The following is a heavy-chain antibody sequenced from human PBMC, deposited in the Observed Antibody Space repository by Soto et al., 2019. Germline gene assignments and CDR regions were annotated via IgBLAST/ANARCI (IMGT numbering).Heavy chain of an antibody. CDR2: IVPIFGA. Sequence: QVQLVQSGAEVKKPGSSVKVSCKSSGGTFSNYGFSWVRQAPGQGLECMGVIVPIFGAEHPQKFQGRVTITADESXNXDFMELRGLGSEDTAVYYCARGGSDYEGSGYYQGHVWGQGTTVTVSS. V-gene: IGHV1-69*12. CDR3: ARGGSDYEGSGYYQGHV. J-gene: IGHJ6*02. CDR1: GGTFSNYG. D-gene: IGHD3-22*01.